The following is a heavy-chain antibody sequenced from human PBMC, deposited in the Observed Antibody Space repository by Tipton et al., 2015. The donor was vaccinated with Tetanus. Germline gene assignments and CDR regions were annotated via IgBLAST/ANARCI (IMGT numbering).Heavy chain of an antibody. CDR1: GYTFTGYY. CDR3: ARDRGDYIYYGMDV. V-gene: IGHV1-2*02. D-gene: IGHD3-22*01. J-gene: IGHJ6*02. CDR2: IDPNSGGT. Sequence: QLVQSGAEVKKPGASLKVSCKASGYTFTGYYLYWVRQAPGQGLEWMGWIDPNSGGTVYAQKFQGRVTMTRDTSISTAYMELSRPRSDDTAVYYCARDRGDYIYYGMDVWGPGTTVTVSS.